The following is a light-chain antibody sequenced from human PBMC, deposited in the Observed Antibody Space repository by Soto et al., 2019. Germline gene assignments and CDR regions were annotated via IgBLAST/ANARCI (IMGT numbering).Light chain of an antibody. J-gene: IGKJ1*01. CDR1: QSVSSY. CDR3: QQLSNWPWT. V-gene: IGKV3-11*02. CDR2: DAS. Sequence: EIVLTQSPATLSLSPGERATLSCRASQSVSSYLAWYQQKPGQTPRLLIYDASNRATGIPARFSGSGSGRDFTLTISSLEPEDFAVYYCQQLSNWPWTFGQGTKVEIK.